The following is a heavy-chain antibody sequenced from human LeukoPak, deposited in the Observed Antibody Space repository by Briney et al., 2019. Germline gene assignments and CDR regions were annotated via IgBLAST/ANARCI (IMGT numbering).Heavy chain of an antibody. Sequence: SETLSLTCAVYGGSFGTYYWSWIRQPPGKGLEWIGQINHSGNTNYNPSLKSRVTISVDTSKNQFSLKLTSVTAADTAVYYCARNSSSSRAFDIWGQGTRVTVSS. D-gene: IGHD6-13*01. CDR2: INHSGNT. CDR3: ARNSSSSRAFDI. CDR1: GGSFGTYY. J-gene: IGHJ3*02. V-gene: IGHV4-34*01.